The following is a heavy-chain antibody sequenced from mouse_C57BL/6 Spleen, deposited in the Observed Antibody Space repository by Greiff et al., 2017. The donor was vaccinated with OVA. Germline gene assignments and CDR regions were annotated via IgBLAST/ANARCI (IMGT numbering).Heavy chain of an antibody. CDR3: ARERGNWDGEAY. V-gene: IGHV3-6*01. J-gene: IGHJ3*01. Sequence: DVKLQESGPGLVKPSQSLSLTCSVTGYSITSGYYWNWIRQFPGNKLEWMGYISYDGSNNYNPSLKNRISITRDTSKNQFFLKLNSVTTEDTATYYCARERGNWDGEAYWGQGTLVTVSA. D-gene: IGHD4-1*02. CDR2: ISYDGSN. CDR1: GYSITSGYY.